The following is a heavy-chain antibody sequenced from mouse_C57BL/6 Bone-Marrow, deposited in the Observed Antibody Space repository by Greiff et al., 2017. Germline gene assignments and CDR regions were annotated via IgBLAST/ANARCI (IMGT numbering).Heavy chain of an antibody. J-gene: IGHJ2*01. CDR2: SWWDDDK. Sequence: QVTLKVCGPGILQPSQTLSLTCSFSGFSLSTFGMGVGWIRQPSGKGLEWLAHSWWDDDKYYHPALKSRLTISKDTSKNQVFLKIANVDTADTATYYCARIRGVYYYGSSYDYWGQGTTLTVSS. V-gene: IGHV8-8*01. D-gene: IGHD1-1*01. CDR1: GFSLSTFGMG. CDR3: ARIRGVYYYGSSYDY.